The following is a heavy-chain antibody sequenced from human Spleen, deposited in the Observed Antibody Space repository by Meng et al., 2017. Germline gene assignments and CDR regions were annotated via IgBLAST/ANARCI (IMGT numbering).Heavy chain of an antibody. Sequence: VQLQKWGAGLLQPSETLSLTCAVSGGSFSDYYWSWIRQPPGKGLEWIGEINHSGSTNYNPSLESRATISVDTSQNNLSLKLSSVTAADSAVYYCARGPTTMAHDFDYWGQGTLVTVSS. CDR3: ARGPTTMAHDFDY. V-gene: IGHV4-34*02. CDR1: GGSFSDYY. CDR2: INHSGST. J-gene: IGHJ4*02. D-gene: IGHD4-11*01.